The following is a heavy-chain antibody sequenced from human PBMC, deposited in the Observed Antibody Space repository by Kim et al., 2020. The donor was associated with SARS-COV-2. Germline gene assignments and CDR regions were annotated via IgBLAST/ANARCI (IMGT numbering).Heavy chain of an antibody. D-gene: IGHD3-10*01. V-gene: IGHV1-69*01. CDR3: AVLVLWFGELSWFDP. Sequence: QKFQGRVTITADESTSTAYMELSSLRSEDTAVYYCAVLVLWFGELSWFDPWGQGTLVTVSS. J-gene: IGHJ5*02.